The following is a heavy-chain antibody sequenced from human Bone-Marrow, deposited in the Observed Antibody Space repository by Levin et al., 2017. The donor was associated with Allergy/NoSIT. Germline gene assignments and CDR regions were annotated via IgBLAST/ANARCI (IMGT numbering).Heavy chain of an antibody. CDR2: IYPGDSDT. V-gene: IGHV5-51*01. CDR3: ARQSDELPPYDGEWVEEHYFDH. D-gene: IGHD3-10*01. Sequence: TGESLKISGQGSGHSLTTYWIGWVRQMPGKGLEWMGIIYPGDSDTKYSPSFQGQVTISADRSINTAYLQWDSLRASDTAMYYCARQSDELPPYDGEWVEEHYFDHWGQGTLVTVSS. J-gene: IGHJ4*02. CDR1: GHSLTTYW.